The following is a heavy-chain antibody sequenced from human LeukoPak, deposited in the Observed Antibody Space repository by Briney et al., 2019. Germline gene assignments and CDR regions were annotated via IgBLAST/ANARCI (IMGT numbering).Heavy chain of an antibody. J-gene: IGHJ6*04. CDR2: INQDGSEK. Sequence: GGSLRLSCAASGFSFSSHWMSWVRQVPGKGLEWVANINQDGSEKYYVDSMKGRFTISRDSTKNSLFLQMNSLRAEDSAVYYCASSNGDVWGKGTTVTVSS. D-gene: IGHD4-17*01. CDR3: ASSNGDV. CDR1: GFSFSSHW. V-gene: IGHV3-7*01.